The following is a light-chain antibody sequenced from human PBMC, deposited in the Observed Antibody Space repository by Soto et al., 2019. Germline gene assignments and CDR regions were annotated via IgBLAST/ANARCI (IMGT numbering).Light chain of an antibody. Sequence: QSALTQPASMSGSPGQSITISCTGTRTDAGGYNYVSWYQQHPAKVPKLLIYEVSKRPSGVSNRFSGSKSGSTASLTISGLQPEDEGDYYCSSYTRSNTWVFGGGTKLTVL. V-gene: IGLV2-14*01. CDR3: SSYTRSNTWV. CDR2: EVS. CDR1: RTDAGGYNY. J-gene: IGLJ3*02.